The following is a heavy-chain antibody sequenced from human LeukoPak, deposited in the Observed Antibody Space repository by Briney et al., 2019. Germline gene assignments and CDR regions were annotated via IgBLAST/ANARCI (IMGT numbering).Heavy chain of an antibody. CDR2: INHNGNVN. D-gene: IGHD5-12*01. CDR1: GFACSSYW. CDR3: ARGGGFDV. V-gene: IGHV3-7*03. Sequence: GGSLRVSCTVSGFACSSYWMSWARQAPRKGLEWVASINHNGNVNYYVDSVKGRFTISRDNAKNSLYLQMSNLRAEDTAVYSCARGGGFDVWGQGATVTVSS. J-gene: IGHJ6*02.